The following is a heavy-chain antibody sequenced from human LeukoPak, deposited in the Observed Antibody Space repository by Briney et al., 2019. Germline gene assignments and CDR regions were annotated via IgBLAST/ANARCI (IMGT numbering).Heavy chain of an antibody. CDR3: ARIQWTGSGFYY. CDR1: GYTFTGYY. Sequence: ASVKVSCKASGYTFTGYYMHWVRQAPGQGLEWMGWINPNSGGTNYAQKFQGRVTMTRDTSISTAYMELSRLRSDDTAVYYCARIQWTGSGFYYWGQGTLVTVSS. V-gene: IGHV1-2*02. D-gene: IGHD3/OR15-3a*01. CDR2: INPNSGGT. J-gene: IGHJ4*02.